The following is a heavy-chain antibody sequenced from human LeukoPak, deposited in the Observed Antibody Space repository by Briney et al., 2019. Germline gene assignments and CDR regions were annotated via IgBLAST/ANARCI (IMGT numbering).Heavy chain of an antibody. V-gene: IGHV3-74*01. CDR1: GFTFSSYW. D-gene: IGHD5-24*01. CDR3: ARTRAMATIDY. Sequence: GGSLRLSCAASGFTFSSYWMHWVRQVPGKGLEWVSRIHSDGRSTTYADSVKGRFTISRDDAKNTLYLQMNSLRAEDTAVYYCARTRAMATIDYWGQGTLVTVSS. CDR2: IHSDGRST. J-gene: IGHJ4*02.